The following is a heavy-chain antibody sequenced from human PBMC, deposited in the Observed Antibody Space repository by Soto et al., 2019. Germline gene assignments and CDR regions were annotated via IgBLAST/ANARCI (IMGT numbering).Heavy chain of an antibody. CDR2: ISSSSNYI. V-gene: IGHV3-21*01. CDR1: GFTFSSYS. CDR3: AILESRGWPI. Sequence: EVQLVESGGGLVKPGGSLRLSYAASGFTFSSYSMNWVRQAPGKGLEWVSSISSSSNYIYNADSVKGRFTISRDNAKNSLYLQMNSLRGEDTAVYYRAILESRGWPIWGQGTLVTVSS. D-gene: IGHD6-19*01. J-gene: IGHJ4*02.